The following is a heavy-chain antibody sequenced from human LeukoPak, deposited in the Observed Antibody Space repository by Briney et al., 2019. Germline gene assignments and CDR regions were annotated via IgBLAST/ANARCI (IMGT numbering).Heavy chain of an antibody. Sequence: GGSLRLSCAASVFTFSSYSMNWVRQAPGKGLEWVSSISSSSSYIYYADSVKGRFTISRDNAKNSLYLQMNSLRAEDTAVYYCARDPSVAGNGRWFDPWGQGTLVTVSS. CDR3: ARDPSVAGNGRWFDP. J-gene: IGHJ5*02. V-gene: IGHV3-21*01. CDR1: VFTFSSYS. D-gene: IGHD6-19*01. CDR2: ISSSSSYI.